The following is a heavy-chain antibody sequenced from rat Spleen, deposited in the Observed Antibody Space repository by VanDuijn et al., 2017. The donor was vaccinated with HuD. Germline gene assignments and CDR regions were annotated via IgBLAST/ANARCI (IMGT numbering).Heavy chain of an antibody. Sequence: QVQLKESGPGLVQPSQTLSLTCTVAGFSLTSYNVHWVRQPPGKGLEWMGVIWNTGGTRYNSALKSRLSISKDTSKSQVFLKMNSQQTEDTATYYCARDGDTIAAISTKVMDAWGQGASVTVSS. CDR3: ARDGDTIAAISTKVMDA. J-gene: IGHJ4*01. V-gene: IGHV2-41*01. D-gene: IGHD1-2*01. CDR1: GFSLTSYN. CDR2: IWNTGGT.